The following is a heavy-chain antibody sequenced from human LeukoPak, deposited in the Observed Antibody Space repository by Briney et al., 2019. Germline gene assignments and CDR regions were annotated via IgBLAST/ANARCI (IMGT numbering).Heavy chain of an antibody. J-gene: IGHJ6*02. Sequence: GGSLRLSCAASGFTFDDYAMHWVRQAPGKGLEWVSGISWNSGSIGYADSVKGRFTISRDNAKNSLYLQMNSLRAEDTALYYCAKTVAGTYYYGMDVWGQGTTVTVSS. CDR1: GFTFDDYA. CDR2: ISWNSGSI. CDR3: AKTVAGTYYYGMDV. D-gene: IGHD6-19*01. V-gene: IGHV3-9*01.